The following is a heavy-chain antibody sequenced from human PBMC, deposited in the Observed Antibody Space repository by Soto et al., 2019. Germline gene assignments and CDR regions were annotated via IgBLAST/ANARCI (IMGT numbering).Heavy chain of an antibody. CDR1: GGSFSGYY. CDR3: ARGGCSSTSCYGHAFDI. Sequence: SETLSLTCAVYGGSFSGYYWSWIRQPPGKGLEWIGEINHSGSTNYNPSLKSRVTISVGTSKNQFSLKLSSVTAADTAVYYCARGGCSSTSCYGHAFDIWGQGTMVTVSS. CDR2: INHSGST. J-gene: IGHJ3*02. V-gene: IGHV4-34*01. D-gene: IGHD2-2*01.